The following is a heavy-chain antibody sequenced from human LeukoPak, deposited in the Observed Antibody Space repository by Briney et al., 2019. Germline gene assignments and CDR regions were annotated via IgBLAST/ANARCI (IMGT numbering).Heavy chain of an antibody. CDR3: VKVSSNYYGSGSYQTLDY. CDR1: GFTFSSYA. J-gene: IGHJ4*02. Sequence: GGSLRLSCAASGFTFSSYAMSWVRQTPGKGLKWVSTISGSGGSTFYAGSVKGRFTISRDNPKDTVDLQMNSLKAEDTAVYYCVKVSSNYYGSGSYQTLDYWGQGTLVTVSS. V-gene: IGHV3-23*01. CDR2: ISGSGGST. D-gene: IGHD3-10*01.